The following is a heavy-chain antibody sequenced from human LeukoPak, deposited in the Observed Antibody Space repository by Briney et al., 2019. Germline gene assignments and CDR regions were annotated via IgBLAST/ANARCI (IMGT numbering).Heavy chain of an antibody. CDR3: AVLYGDYPNWFDP. CDR1: GYTFTGYY. CDR2: INPNSGGT. Sequence: ASVKVSCKASGYTFTGYYMHWVRQAPGQGLEWMGWINPNSGGTNYAQKFQGMVTMTRDTSISTAYMELSRLRSDDTAVYYCAVLYGDYPNWFDPWGQGTLVTVSS. J-gene: IGHJ5*02. D-gene: IGHD4-17*01. V-gene: IGHV1-2*02.